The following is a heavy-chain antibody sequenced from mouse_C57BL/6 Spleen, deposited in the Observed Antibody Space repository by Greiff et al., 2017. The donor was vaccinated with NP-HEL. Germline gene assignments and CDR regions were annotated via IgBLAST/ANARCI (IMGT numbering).Heavy chain of an antibody. V-gene: IGHV2-6-1*01. CDR3: ARQDYYGSSYEAMDY. J-gene: IGHJ4*01. CDR2: IWSDGST. Sequence: VQLQQSGPGLVAPSQSLSITCTVSGFSLTSYGVHWVRQPPGKGLEWLVVIWSDGSTTYNSALKSRLSISKDNSKSQVFLKMNSLQTDDTAMYYCARQDYYGSSYEAMDYWGQGTSVTVSS. CDR1: GFSLTSYG. D-gene: IGHD1-1*01.